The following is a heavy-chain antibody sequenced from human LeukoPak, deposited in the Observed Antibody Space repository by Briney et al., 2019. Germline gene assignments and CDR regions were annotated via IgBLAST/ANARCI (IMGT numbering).Heavy chain of an antibody. CDR2: ISYDGSHK. Sequence: GGSLRLSCAASGFTFSSYAMHWVRQAPGKGLEWVAVISYDGSHKYYADSVKGRFTISRDNSKNTLYLQMNSLRAEDTAVYYCARGAHKWDDYGGFFDYWGQGTLVTVSS. CDR1: GFTFSSYA. J-gene: IGHJ4*02. D-gene: IGHD4-23*01. V-gene: IGHV3-30*04. CDR3: ARGAHKWDDYGGFFDY.